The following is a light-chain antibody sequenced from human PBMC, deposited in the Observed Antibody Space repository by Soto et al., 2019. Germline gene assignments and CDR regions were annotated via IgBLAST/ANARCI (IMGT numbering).Light chain of an antibody. CDR3: SSYSSSTTLEV. CDR2: TVS. V-gene: IGLV2-14*01. J-gene: IGLJ2*01. Sequence: QSALTQPASVSGSPGQSITISCTGTSGDIGSYNRVSWYQQHPGKAPKLMIYTVSNRPSGVSNRFSGSKSGNTASLTISGLQAEDEADYYCSSYSSSTTLEVFGGGTKLTVL. CDR1: SGDIGSYNR.